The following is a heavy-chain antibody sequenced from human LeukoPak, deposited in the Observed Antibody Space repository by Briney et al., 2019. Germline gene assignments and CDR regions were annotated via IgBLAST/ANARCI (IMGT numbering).Heavy chain of an antibody. V-gene: IGHV1-69*13. CDR3: AGDPIPGYNWNLWNDY. D-gene: IGHD1-20*01. CDR2: IIPIFGTA. Sequence: ASVKVSCKASGGTFSSYAISWVRQAPGQGLEWMGGIIPIFGTANYAQKFQGRVTITADESTSTAYMELSSLRSEDTAVYYCAGDPIPGYNWNLWNDYWGQGTLVTVSS. CDR1: GGTFSSYA. J-gene: IGHJ4*02.